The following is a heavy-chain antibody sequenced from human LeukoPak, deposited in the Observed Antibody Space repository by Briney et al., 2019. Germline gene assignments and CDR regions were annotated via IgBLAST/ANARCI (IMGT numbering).Heavy chain of an antibody. Sequence: PSETLSLTCSVSGGSISSSGHYWGWIRQSPEKGLDWIGSTYSNGYTYYNPSVKSRVTISVDTSKNQFSLKLTSVTAAETAVYYCARSATVTTGYFDYWGQGALDTVSS. CDR3: ARSATVTTGYFDY. CDR2: TYSNGYT. V-gene: IGHV4-39*07. CDR1: GGSISSSGHY. J-gene: IGHJ4*02. D-gene: IGHD4-17*01.